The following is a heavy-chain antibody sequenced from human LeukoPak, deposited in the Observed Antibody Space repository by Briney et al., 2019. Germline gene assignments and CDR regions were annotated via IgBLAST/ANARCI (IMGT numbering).Heavy chain of an antibody. CDR1: GFTFSSYS. Sequence: GGSLRLSCAAPGFTFSSYSMNWVRQAPGKGLEWVSSISSSSSYIYYADSVRGRFTISRDNAKNSLYLQMNSLRAEDTAVYYCARWLPGVRGGFKKGFVDYWGQGTLVTVSS. CDR2: ISSSSSYI. CDR3: ARWLPGVRGGFKKGFVDY. J-gene: IGHJ4*02. V-gene: IGHV3-21*01. D-gene: IGHD3-10*02.